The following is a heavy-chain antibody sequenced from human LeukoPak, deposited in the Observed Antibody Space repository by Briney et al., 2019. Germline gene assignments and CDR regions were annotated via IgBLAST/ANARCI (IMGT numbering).Heavy chain of an antibody. V-gene: IGHV3-23*01. D-gene: IGHD2-2*02. CDR1: GFIFSTYA. Sequence: GGSLRLSCAASGFIFSTYAMGWVRQAPGKGLEWVSVISESGATTYYADPVKGRFTISRDNSKNTLYLQMNSLRVEDTGTYYCAKQVTNGLALYDCRGQGILVTVSP. J-gene: IGHJ4*02. CDR3: AKQVTNGLALYDC. CDR2: ISESGATT.